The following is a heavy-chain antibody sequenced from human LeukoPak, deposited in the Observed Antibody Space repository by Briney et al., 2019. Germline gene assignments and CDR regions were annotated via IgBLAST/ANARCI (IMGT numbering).Heavy chain of an antibody. J-gene: IGHJ4*02. D-gene: IGHD5-12*01. CDR3: ANPVGYSGYDLGY. Sequence: GGSLKLSCEASGFTFSSYGMHWVRQAPGKGLEWVAFIRYDGSNKYYADSVKGRFTISRDNSKNTLYLQMNSLRAEDTAVYYCANPVGYSGYDLGYWGQGTLVTVSS. CDR1: GFTFSSYG. V-gene: IGHV3-30*02. CDR2: IRYDGSNK.